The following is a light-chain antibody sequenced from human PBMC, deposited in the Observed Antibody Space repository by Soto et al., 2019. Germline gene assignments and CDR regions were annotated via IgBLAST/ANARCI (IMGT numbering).Light chain of an antibody. CDR1: SSDVGGYNY. CDR3: SSYAGSLYV. Sequence: QSALTQPASVSGSPGQSIAISCTGTSSDVGGYNYVSWYQHHPGKAPKLMIYDVSNRPSGVSNRFSGSKSGNTASPTISGLQAEDEADYYCSSYAGSLYVFGTGTKVTVL. V-gene: IGLV2-14*03. J-gene: IGLJ1*01. CDR2: DVS.